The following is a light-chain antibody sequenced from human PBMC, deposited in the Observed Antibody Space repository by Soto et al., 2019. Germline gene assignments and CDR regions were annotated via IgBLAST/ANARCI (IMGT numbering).Light chain of an antibody. Sequence: EIVMTQSPATLSVSPGERATLSCRASQNVNNNLAWYQQKPGQAPRLLIYGASTRASGVPARFSGSRSGTEFTLTISSLQSEDLAVYYCQQYNNWPPGTFGQGTKVEIK. V-gene: IGKV3-15*01. CDR2: GAS. J-gene: IGKJ1*01. CDR1: QNVNNN. CDR3: QQYNNWPPGT.